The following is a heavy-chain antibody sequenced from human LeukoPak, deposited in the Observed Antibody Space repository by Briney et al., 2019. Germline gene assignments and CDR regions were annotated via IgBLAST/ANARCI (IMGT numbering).Heavy chain of an antibody. CDR2: INPNSGGT. V-gene: IGHV1-2*02. CDR3: ARDREMATMSFDY. CDR1: GYTFTGYY. D-gene: IGHD5-24*01. Sequence: ASVKVSCKASGYTFTGYYMHWVRQAPGQGLEWMGWINPNSGGTNYAQKFQGRVTMTRDTSTSTAYMELSRLRSDDTAVYYCARDREMATMSFDYWGQGTLVTVSS. J-gene: IGHJ4*02.